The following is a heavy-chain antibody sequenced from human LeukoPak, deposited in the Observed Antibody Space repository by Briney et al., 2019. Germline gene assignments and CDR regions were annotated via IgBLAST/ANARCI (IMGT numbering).Heavy chain of an antibody. J-gene: IGHJ4*02. CDR1: GGSFSGYY. CDR3: ARERYCTNGVCLPFDY. Sequence: SETLSLTCAVYGGSFSGYYWSWIRQPPGKGLEWIGEINHSGSTNYNPSLKSRVTISVDTSKNQFSLKLSSVTAADTAVYYCARERYCTNGVCLPFDYWGQGTLVTVSS. CDR2: INHSGST. D-gene: IGHD2-8*01. V-gene: IGHV4-34*01.